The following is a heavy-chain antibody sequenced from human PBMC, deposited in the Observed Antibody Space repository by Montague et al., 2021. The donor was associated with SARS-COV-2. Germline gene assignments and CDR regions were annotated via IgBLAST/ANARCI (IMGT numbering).Heavy chain of an antibody. J-gene: IGHJ4*02. CDR1: GFTFNTYA. CDR3: AKRLDTSGYSFERGADY. D-gene: IGHD5-12*01. Sequence: SLRLSCAASGFTFNTYAMTWVRQAPGKGLEWVSAIGGGGTATYYAASAKGRFITTRDNSKNTLLLQKNSMRGEDTALYYCAKRLDTSGYSFERGADYWGQGTLVTVSS. CDR2: IGGGGTAT. V-gene: IGHV3-23*01.